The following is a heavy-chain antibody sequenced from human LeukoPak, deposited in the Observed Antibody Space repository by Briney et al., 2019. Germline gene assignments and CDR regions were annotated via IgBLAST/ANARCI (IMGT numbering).Heavy chain of an antibody. Sequence: ASVKVSCKTSGYTFASYHIHWVRQAPGQGLEWMGIIKISGGSSTYAQMFQGRVIMTRDTSTGTVYMEMSSLTSEDTALYYCAREREDSYYFDYWGQGTLVTVSS. V-gene: IGHV1-46*01. D-gene: IGHD5-18*01. CDR1: GYTFASYH. CDR2: IKISGGSS. CDR3: AREREDSYYFDY. J-gene: IGHJ4*02.